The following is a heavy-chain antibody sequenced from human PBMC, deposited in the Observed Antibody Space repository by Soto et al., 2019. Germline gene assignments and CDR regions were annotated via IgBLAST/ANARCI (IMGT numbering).Heavy chain of an antibody. J-gene: IGHJ5*02. CDR3: GRSYSHYGSGRFDP. V-gene: IGHV4-34*01. CDR1: GGSFSGYY. CDR2: INDSGST. D-gene: IGHD3-10*01. Sequence: PSETLSLTCAVYGGSFSGYYWSWIRQPPGKGLEWIGEINDSGSTNYNPSLKSRVTISIDTSKIQFSLKVSSVTAADTAVYYCGRSYSHYGSGRFDPWGQGTLVTV.